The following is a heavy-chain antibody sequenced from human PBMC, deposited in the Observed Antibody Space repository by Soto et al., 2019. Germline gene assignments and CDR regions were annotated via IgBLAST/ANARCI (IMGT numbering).Heavy chain of an antibody. Sequence: QVQLVESGGGVVQPGRSLRLSCTASGFTFNNYGIHWVRQAPGKGLEWVAVISDDGSRTYYADSVKGWFTISRDNSKNMLYMQMNSLRTEDTAVYYCAKGCGRGYDRCGSWGQGTLVTVSS. V-gene: IGHV3-30*18. J-gene: IGHJ5*02. D-gene: IGHD5-12*01. CDR1: GFTFNNYG. CDR2: ISDDGSRT. CDR3: AKGCGRGYDRCGS.